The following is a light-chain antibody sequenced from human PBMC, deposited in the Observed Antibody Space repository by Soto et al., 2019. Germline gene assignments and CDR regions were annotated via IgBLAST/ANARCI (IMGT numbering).Light chain of an antibody. V-gene: IGLV2-14*03. CDR3: ISYTTISTYV. CDR1: SSDVGSNNY. J-gene: IGLJ1*01. CDR2: DVS. Sequence: QSVLTQPASVSGSPGQSIAISCPGTSSDVGSNNYVSWYQQHPGKAPKVMIYDVSSRPSGVSNRFSGSKSGNTASLTISGLQAEDEADYYCISYTTISTYVFGTGTKLTVL.